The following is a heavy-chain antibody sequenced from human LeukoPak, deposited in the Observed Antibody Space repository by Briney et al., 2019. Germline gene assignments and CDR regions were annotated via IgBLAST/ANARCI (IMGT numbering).Heavy chain of an antibody. CDR1: GYSFTSYW. CDR3: ARVTRAAAGDY. V-gene: IGHV1-18*04. Sequence: GESLKISCKGSGYSFTSYWISWVRQAPGQGLEWMGWISAYNGNTNYAQKLQGRVTMTTDTSTSTAYMELRSLRSDDTAVYYCARVTRAAAGDYWGQGTLVTVSS. CDR2: ISAYNGNT. J-gene: IGHJ4*02. D-gene: IGHD6-13*01.